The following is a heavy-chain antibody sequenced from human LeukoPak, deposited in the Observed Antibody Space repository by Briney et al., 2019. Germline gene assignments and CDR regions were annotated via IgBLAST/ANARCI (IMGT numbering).Heavy chain of an antibody. CDR1: GFPFSRFA. D-gene: IGHD3-9*01. CDR2: ISGSSEST. Sequence: GGSLRLSCAASGFPFSRFAMTWVRQAPGKGLEWVSAISGSSESTNYADPVKGRFTISRDNSKNTLYLQMNSLRAEDTAVYYCAKWSGYDILTGYYGGFDYWGQGTLVTVSS. CDR3: AKWSGYDILTGYYGGFDY. V-gene: IGHV3-23*01. J-gene: IGHJ4*02.